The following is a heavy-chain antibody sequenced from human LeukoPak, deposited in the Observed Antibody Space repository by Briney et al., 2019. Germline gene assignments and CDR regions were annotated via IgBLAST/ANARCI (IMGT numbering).Heavy chain of an antibody. Sequence: SETLSLTCTVSGGSISSGDYYWSWIRQPPGKGLEWIGYIYYSGSTYYNPSFKSRVTISVDTSKNQFSLKLSSVTAADTAVYYCARDLTTVTTWFDPWGQGTLVTVSS. CDR2: IYYSGST. V-gene: IGHV4-30-4*01. J-gene: IGHJ5*02. D-gene: IGHD4-17*01. CDR1: GGSISSGDYY. CDR3: ARDLTTVTTWFDP.